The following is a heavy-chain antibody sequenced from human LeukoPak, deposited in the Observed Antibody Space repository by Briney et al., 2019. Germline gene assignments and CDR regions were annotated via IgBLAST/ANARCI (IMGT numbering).Heavy chain of an antibody. V-gene: IGHV3-23*01. CDR1: GFTFSGDA. CDR3: AKGRGIAVAGPAPH. Sequence: GGSLRLSCATSGFTFSGDAMSWVRQAPEKGLEWVSGISATGGSTYYADSVKGRFTTSRDNSKNMLYLQVNSLRADDTAVYYCAKGRGIAVAGPAPHWGQGTLVTVSS. CDR2: ISATGGST. D-gene: IGHD6-19*01. J-gene: IGHJ4*02.